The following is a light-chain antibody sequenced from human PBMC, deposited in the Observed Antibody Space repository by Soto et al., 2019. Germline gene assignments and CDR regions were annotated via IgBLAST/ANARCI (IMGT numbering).Light chain of an antibody. CDR2: DAS. V-gene: IGKV3-15*01. J-gene: IGKJ4*01. Sequence: IVLTQSPATLSVSPGERATLSCRASQSVSSNLAWYQHKPGQAPRLLIYDASTRATGIPARFSGSGSGTDFTLTISSLQSEDFALYWPPRVTFGGGTKVEIK. CDR1: QSVSSN. CDR3: PRVT.